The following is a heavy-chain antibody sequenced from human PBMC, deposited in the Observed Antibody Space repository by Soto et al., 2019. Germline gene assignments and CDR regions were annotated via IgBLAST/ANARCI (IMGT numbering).Heavy chain of an antibody. CDR1: GFTFSSYG. CDR2: ISYDGSNK. CDR3: ATNYGSGSYGVFDI. V-gene: IGHV3-30*03. J-gene: IGHJ3*02. D-gene: IGHD3-10*01. Sequence: QVQLVESGRGVVQPGRSLRLSCAASGFTFSSYGMHWVRQAPGKGLEWVAVISYDGSNKYYADSVKGRFTISRDNSKNTLYLQMNSLRAEDTAVYYCATNYGSGSYGVFDIWGQGTMVTVSS.